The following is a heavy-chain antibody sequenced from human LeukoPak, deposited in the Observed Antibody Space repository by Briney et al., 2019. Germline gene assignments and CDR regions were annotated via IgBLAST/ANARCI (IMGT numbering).Heavy chain of an antibody. CDR1: GGSISPYY. CDR2: INHSGST. CDR3: ARLGGAGGSGSYQRYYYYYYMDV. Sequence: KASETLSLTCTVSGGSISPYYWSWIRQPPGKGLEWIGEINHSGSTNYNPSLKSRVTISVDTSKNQFSLKLSSVTAADTAVYYCARLGGAGGSGSYQRYYYYYYMDVWGKGTTVTISS. V-gene: IGHV4-34*01. J-gene: IGHJ6*03. D-gene: IGHD3-10*01.